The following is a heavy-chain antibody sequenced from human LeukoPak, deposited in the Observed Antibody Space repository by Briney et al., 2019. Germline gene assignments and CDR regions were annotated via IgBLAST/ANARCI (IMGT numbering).Heavy chain of an antibody. D-gene: IGHD5-18*01. V-gene: IGHV3-53*01. CDR2: IYSGGTT. J-gene: IGHJ4*02. Sequence: RGGSLRLSCAVSGFIVSNNYMSWVRQAPGKGLEWVSVIYSGGTTYYADSVKGRFTISRGNSKNTLYLQMNSLRGEDTALYYCARLYSYAFDYWGQGTLVTVSS. CDR3: ARLYSYAFDY. CDR1: GFIVSNNY.